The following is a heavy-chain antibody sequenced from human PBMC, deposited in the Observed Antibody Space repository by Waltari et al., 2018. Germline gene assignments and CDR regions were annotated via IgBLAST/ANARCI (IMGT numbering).Heavy chain of an antibody. Sequence: QAQLMQSGAEVRKPGASVKVSCKASGYTLIDFYLHWVRQAPGQGLEWVGWINPNSSYTKFAQKFQGRVSLTSDAAINTAYLELTSLRSDDTAVYYCARYYNYWGQGTPVIVSS. V-gene: IGHV1-2*02. J-gene: IGHJ4*02. CDR1: GYTLIDFY. CDR2: INPNSSYT. CDR3: ARYYNY. D-gene: IGHD2-8*01.